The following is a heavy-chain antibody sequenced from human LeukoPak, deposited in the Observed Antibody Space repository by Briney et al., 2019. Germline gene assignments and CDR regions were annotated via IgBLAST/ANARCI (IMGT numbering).Heavy chain of an antibody. CDR2: IFHTGIT. CDR3: ARDLFPINWFES. Sequence: SETLSLTCTVSGGSFTKNYWHWIRQAPGKGMEWIGFIFHTGITNYNPSLKSRVTISVDTSKNQFSLELTSVTAADTAVYFCARDLFPINWFESWGQGTLVTVSS. D-gene: IGHD2-2*02. V-gene: IGHV4-59*01. J-gene: IGHJ5*01. CDR1: GGSFTKNY.